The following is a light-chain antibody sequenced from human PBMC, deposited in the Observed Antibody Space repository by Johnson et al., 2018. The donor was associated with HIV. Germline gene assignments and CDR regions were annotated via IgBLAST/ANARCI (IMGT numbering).Light chain of an antibody. CDR1: SSNIGNNY. CDR3: LAWDTSLSAS. V-gene: IGLV1-51*01. CDR2: DNN. Sequence: QSVLTQPPSVSAAPGQKVTISCSGSSSNIGNNYVSWYQQLPGTAPKLLIYDNNKRPSGIPDRFSGSKSGTSATLGITGLQTGDEADYYCLAWDTSLSASFGTGTKVTV. J-gene: IGLJ1*01.